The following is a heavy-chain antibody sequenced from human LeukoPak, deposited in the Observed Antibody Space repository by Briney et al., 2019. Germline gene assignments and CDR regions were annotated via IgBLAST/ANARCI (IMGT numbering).Heavy chain of an antibody. CDR3: AKDRVDGSGSQFDS. J-gene: IGHJ4*02. Sequence: GGSLRLSCAASGFTFSSYSMNWVRQAPGKGLEGVSYISSSSSTIYYADSVKGRFTISKDNAMDTLFLQMNSLRADDTAVYYCAKDRVDGSGSQFDSWGQGSLVTVSS. V-gene: IGHV3-48*01. CDR2: ISSSSSTI. CDR1: GFTFSSYS. D-gene: IGHD3-10*01.